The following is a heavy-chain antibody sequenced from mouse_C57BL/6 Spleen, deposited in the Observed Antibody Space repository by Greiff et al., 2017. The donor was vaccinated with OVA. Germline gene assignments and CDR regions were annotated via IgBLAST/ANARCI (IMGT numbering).Heavy chain of an antibody. CDR2: ISSGGSYT. Sequence: EVHLVESGGDLVKPGGSLKLSCAASGFTFSSYGMSWVRQTPDKRLEWVATISSGGSYTYYPDSVKGRFTISRDNAKNTLYLQMSSLKSEDTAMYYCARHYGSSVAWFAYWGQGTLVTVSA. J-gene: IGHJ3*01. CDR3: ARHYGSSVAWFAY. V-gene: IGHV5-6*01. CDR1: GFTFSSYG. D-gene: IGHD1-1*01.